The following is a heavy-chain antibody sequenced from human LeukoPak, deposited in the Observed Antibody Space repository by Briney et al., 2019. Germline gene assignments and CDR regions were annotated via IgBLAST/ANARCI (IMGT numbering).Heavy chain of an antibody. Sequence: GGSLRLSCAGSGFIFSSYGMNWVRQAPGKGLEWVSYISSSSTTIYYPDSVKGRFTISRDNSKNTLYLQMNSLRAEDTAVYYCAKDFWDYDILTGAGYWGQGTLVTVSS. CDR3: AKDFWDYDILTGAGY. V-gene: IGHV3-48*01. CDR2: ISSSSTTI. D-gene: IGHD3-9*01. CDR1: GFIFSSYG. J-gene: IGHJ4*02.